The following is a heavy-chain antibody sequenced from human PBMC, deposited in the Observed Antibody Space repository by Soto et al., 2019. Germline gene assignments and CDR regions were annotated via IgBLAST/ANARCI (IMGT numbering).Heavy chain of an antibody. CDR3: ANQRDSVVVSAGRGMDV. Sequence: EVQLLESGGGLVQPGGSLRLSCAASGFTFSSYAMSWVRQAPGKGLEWVSAISGSGGSTYYADSVKGRFTISRDNSKNTLYLQKNSLRAEDTAVYYCANQRDSVVVSAGRGMDVWGQGTTVTVSS. V-gene: IGHV3-23*01. J-gene: IGHJ6*02. CDR1: GFTFSSYA. D-gene: IGHD2-2*01. CDR2: ISGSGGST.